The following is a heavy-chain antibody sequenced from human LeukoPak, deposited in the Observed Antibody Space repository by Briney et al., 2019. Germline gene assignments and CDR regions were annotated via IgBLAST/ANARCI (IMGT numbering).Heavy chain of an antibody. V-gene: IGHV3-72*01. J-gene: IGHJ4*02. CDR2: SRNKANSYTT. CDR3: ARIGRNSYLDY. D-gene: IGHD4-23*01. CDR1: GFTLSDHY. Sequence: GGPLRLSCAASGFTLSDHYIDWVRQAPGKGLEWVGRSRNKANSYTTEYAASVKGRFTISRDDSKNSLYLQMNSLKTEDTAVYYCARIGRNSYLDYWGQGTLVTVSS.